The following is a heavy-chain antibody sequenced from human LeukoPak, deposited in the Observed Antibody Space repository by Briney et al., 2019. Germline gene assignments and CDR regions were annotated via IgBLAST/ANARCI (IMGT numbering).Heavy chain of an antibody. CDR2: ISTYTGDT. CDR3: ARESGGNTMAGDY. J-gene: IGHJ4*02. D-gene: IGHD2-15*01. V-gene: IGHV1-18*04. CDR1: GYTFTSRG. Sequence: ASVKVSCKASGYTFTSRGISWVRQAPGQGLELLGWISTYTGDTNYAQTLQGRVTITTDTPTATAYMELRSLTSDDTAVYYCARESGGNTMAGDYWGQGTLVTVSS.